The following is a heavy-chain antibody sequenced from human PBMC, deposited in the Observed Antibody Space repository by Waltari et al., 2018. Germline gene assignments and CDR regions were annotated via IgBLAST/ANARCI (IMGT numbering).Heavy chain of an antibody. D-gene: IGHD3-16*01. Sequence: QVQLVQSGSEFEKAGAGAKVSCKAAGYTFTDHSMNWVRQAPGQGLQFLGWINTNTQNPFYARGFAGRFVFSLDTSISTAYMDITSLKTEDTAVYYCARELLGGGAFDSWGQGTLVSVSS. CDR3: ARELLGGGAFDS. J-gene: IGHJ4*02. CDR2: INTNTQNP. V-gene: IGHV7-4-1*02. CDR1: GYTFTDHS.